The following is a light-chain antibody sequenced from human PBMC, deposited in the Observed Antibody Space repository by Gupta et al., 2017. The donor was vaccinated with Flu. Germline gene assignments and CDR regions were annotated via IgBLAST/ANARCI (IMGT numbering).Light chain of an antibody. CDR2: DAS. J-gene: IGKJ3*01. Sequence: DIQMTQSPSSLSASVGDRVTITCQASQDIRNYLNWYQQKPGKAPKLLIYDASNLETGVPSRFSGSGSGRDFTFTISSLRPEDIATYYCQQEDNVPHTFGHGTKVEIK. V-gene: IGKV1-33*01. CDR3: QQEDNVPHT. CDR1: QDIRNY.